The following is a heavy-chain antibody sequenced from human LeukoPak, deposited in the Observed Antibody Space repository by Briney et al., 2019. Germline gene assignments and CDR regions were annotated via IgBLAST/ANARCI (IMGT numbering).Heavy chain of an antibody. J-gene: IGHJ4*02. CDR1: GYSFTSYW. Sequence: GESLKISCKGSGYSFTSYWIGWVRQMPGKGLEWMGIIYPGDSDTCYRPSFQGQVTTSADKSISTAYLQWSSLKASDTAMYYCARLRDSSSWYFDYWGQGTLVTVSS. CDR2: IYPGDSDT. CDR3: ARLRDSSSWYFDY. V-gene: IGHV5-51*01. D-gene: IGHD6-13*01.